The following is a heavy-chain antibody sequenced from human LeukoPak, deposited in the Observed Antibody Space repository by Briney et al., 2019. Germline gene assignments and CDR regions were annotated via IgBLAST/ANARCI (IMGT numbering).Heavy chain of an antibody. D-gene: IGHD4-17*01. CDR3: ARVRGGRYGDYDAFDI. V-gene: IGHV3-9*01. CDR1: GFTFDDYA. Sequence: PGRSLRLSCAASGFTFDDYAMHWVRQAPGKGLEWVSGISWNSGSIGYADSVKGRFTISRDNAKNSLYLQMNSLRAEDTAVYYCARVRGGRYGDYDAFDIWGQGTMATVSS. J-gene: IGHJ3*02. CDR2: ISWNSGSI.